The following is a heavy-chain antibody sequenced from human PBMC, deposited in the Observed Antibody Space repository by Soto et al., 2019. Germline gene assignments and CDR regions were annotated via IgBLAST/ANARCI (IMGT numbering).Heavy chain of an antibody. CDR3: AKDIGTAMVPDY. CDR1: GCTFSNYD. D-gene: IGHD3-10*01. V-gene: IGHV3-30*18. J-gene: IGHJ4*02. CDR2: ISYDGSNK. Sequence: QVQLVESGGGVVQPGRSLRLSCAASGCTFSNYDMHWVRQAPGKGLEWVAVISYDGSNKYYGDSVKGRFTVSRDNSKNTLYLQMNSLRAEDTAVFYCAKDIGTAMVPDYWGQGTLVTVSS.